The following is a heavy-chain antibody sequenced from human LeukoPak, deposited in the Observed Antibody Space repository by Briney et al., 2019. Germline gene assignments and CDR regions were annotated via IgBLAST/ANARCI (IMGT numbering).Heavy chain of an antibody. J-gene: IGHJ4*02. D-gene: IGHD3-22*01. Sequence: GRSLRLSCAASGFTFSSYEMNCGRQAPGKGLGWGSYISSSGSTIYYADSVKGRFTISRDNSKNTLYLQMNSLRAEDTAVYYCARIADYYDSSGYNSVDYWGQGTLVTVSS. CDR3: ARIADYYDSSGYNSVDY. CDR2: ISSSGSTI. CDR1: GFTFSSYE. V-gene: IGHV3-48*03.